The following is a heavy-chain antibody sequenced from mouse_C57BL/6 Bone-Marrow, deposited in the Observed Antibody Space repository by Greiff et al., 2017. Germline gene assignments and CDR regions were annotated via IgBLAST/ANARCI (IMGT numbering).Heavy chain of an antibody. Sequence: VQLQQSGPELVKPGASVKISCKASGYSFTGYYMHWVKQSSEKSLEWIGEINPSNGGTSYNQKFKGKATLTVDKSSSTAYMQLKSLTSEDSAVYYCARLTTLVATGYFDYGGQGTTLTVSS. CDR2: INPSNGGT. V-gene: IGHV1-43*01. CDR3: ARLTTLVATGYFDY. CDR1: GYSFTGYY. D-gene: IGHD1-1*01. J-gene: IGHJ2*01.